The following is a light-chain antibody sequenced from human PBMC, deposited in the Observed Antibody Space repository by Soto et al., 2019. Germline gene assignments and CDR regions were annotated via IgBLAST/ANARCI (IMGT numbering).Light chain of an antibody. Sequence: DIQMTQSPSSLSASVGDRVNLTFRASQGIRHDLAWYQQKPGKAPKRLIYGASTLHSGVPSRFSGSGSGTEFTLTISSLQPEDFATYYCLQHNSYPLTFGQGTKVDIK. CDR3: LQHNSYPLT. V-gene: IGKV1-17*01. CDR2: GAS. CDR1: QGIRHD. J-gene: IGKJ1*01.